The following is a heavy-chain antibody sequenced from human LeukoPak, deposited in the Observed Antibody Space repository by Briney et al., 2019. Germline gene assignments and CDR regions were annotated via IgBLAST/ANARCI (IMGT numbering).Heavy chain of an antibody. V-gene: IGHV3-30-3*01. Sequence: GRSLRLSCAASGFTFSSYAMHWVRQAPGKGLEWVAVISYDGSNKYYADSVKGRFTISRDNSKNTLYLQMNSLRAEDTAVYYCARDLASYYYDSSGYYYPGYWGQGTLVTVSS. J-gene: IGHJ4*02. D-gene: IGHD3-22*01. CDR3: ARDLASYYYDSSGYYYPGY. CDR1: GFTFSSYA. CDR2: ISYDGSNK.